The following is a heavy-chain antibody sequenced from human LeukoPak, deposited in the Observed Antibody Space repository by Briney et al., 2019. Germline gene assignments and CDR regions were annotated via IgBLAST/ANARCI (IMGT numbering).Heavy chain of an antibody. CDR3: ARGDGYNLDNWFDP. CDR2: IYYSGST. CDR1: GGSIRSYY. Sequence: PSETLSLTCTVSGGSIRSYYWSWIRQPPGKGLEWIGYIYYSGSTNYNPSLKSRVTLSVDTSKNQFSLKLSSVTAADTAVYYCARGDGYNLDNWFDPWGQGSLVTVSS. D-gene: IGHD5-24*01. V-gene: IGHV4-59*08. J-gene: IGHJ5*02.